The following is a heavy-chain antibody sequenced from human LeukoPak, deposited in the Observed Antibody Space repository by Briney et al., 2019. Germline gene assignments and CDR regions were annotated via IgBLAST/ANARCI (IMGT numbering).Heavy chain of an antibody. D-gene: IGHD2-21*02. CDR1: GGTFSSYA. CDR2: IIPIFGTA. Sequence: GASVKVSCKASGGTFSSYAISWVRQAPGQGLEWMGGIIPIFGTANYAQKFQGRVTITADESTSTAYMELSSLRSEDTAVYYCARTLAYCGGDCSPGRENNYYYYMDVWGKGTTVTISS. V-gene: IGHV1-69*13. CDR3: ARTLAYCGGDCSPGRENNYYYYMDV. J-gene: IGHJ6*03.